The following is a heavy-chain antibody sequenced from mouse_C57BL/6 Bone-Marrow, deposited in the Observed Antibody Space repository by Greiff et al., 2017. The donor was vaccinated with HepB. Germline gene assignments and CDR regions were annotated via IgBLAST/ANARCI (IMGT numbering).Heavy chain of an antibody. J-gene: IGHJ1*03. V-gene: IGHV1-81*01. CDR1: GYTFTSYG. D-gene: IGHD2-2*01. Sequence: VKLQESGAELARPGASVKLSCKASGYTFTSYGISWVKQRTGQGLEWIGEIYPRSGNTYYNEKFKGKATLTADKSSSTAYMELRSLTSEDSAVYFCADLWLRQGYWYFDVWGTGTTVTVSS. CDR3: ADLWLRQGYWYFDV. CDR2: IYPRSGNT.